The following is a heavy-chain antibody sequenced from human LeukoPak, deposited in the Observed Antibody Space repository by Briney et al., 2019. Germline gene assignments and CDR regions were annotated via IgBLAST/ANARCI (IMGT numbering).Heavy chain of an antibody. Sequence: GASVKVSCKASGYTFTSYDINWVRQATGQGLEWMGWMNPNSGNTGYAQKFQGRVTITRNTSISTAYMELSSLRSEDTAVYYCARDGADYGDFISPLDYWGQGTLVTVSS. J-gene: IGHJ4*02. CDR1: GYTFTSYD. CDR3: ARDGADYGDFISPLDY. D-gene: IGHD4-17*01. CDR2: MNPNSGNT. V-gene: IGHV1-8*03.